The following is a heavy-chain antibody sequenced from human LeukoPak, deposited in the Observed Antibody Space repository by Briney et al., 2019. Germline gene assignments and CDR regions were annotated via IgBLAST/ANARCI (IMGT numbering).Heavy chain of an antibody. CDR3: ARDMGYYYDSSGYLDY. Sequence: GFSXXXYTLNWVRQGPVKGLEWVSSISSSSSFVYYADSVKGRFTISRDNAKNSLYLQMNSLRAEDTAVYYCARDMGYYYDSSGYLDYWGQGTLVTVSS. J-gene: IGHJ4*02. V-gene: IGHV3-21*01. D-gene: IGHD3-22*01. CDR1: GFSXXXYT. CDR2: ISSSSSFV.